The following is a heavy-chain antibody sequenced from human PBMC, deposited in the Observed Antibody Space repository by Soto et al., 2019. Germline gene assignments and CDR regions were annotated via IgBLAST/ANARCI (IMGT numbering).Heavy chain of an antibody. CDR3: VQTTGWPGFDF. Sequence: GAPVKVSCKASGGTFSSYAISWVRQAPGQGLEWMGGIIPIFGTTYYADSVKGRFTISRDTSKNTLYLQMNSLRAEDTAVYYCVQTTGWPGFDFWGQGTLVTVSS. D-gene: IGHD6-19*01. CDR2: IIPIFGTT. J-gene: IGHJ4*02. V-gene: IGHV1-69*05. CDR1: GGTFSSYA.